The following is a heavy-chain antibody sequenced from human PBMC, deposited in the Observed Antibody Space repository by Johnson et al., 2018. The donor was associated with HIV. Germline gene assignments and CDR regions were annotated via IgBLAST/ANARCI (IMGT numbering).Heavy chain of an antibody. CDR2: IRYDGSNK. D-gene: IGHD2-15*01. Sequence: QMLLVESGGGVVQPGGSLRLSCAASGFTFSSYGMHWVRQAPGKGLEWVAFIRYDGSNKYYADSVKGRFTISRDNSKNTLYLQMNSRIAEDTAVYYCAKEYCSGGSCYLGPSGDAFDIWGQGTMVTVSS. CDR1: GFTFSSYG. CDR3: AKEYCSGGSCYLGPSGDAFDI. V-gene: IGHV3-30*02. J-gene: IGHJ3*02.